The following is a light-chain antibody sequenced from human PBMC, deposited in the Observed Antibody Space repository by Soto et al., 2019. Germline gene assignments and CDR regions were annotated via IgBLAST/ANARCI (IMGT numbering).Light chain of an antibody. Sequence: EIVMTQSPATLSVSPGERATLSCRASPSISSNLAWYQQKPGQAPRLLIYGASTRATGIPARFSGSGSGTEFTLTISSLPSEDFAVYYCQQYSNWPLTFGGGTKVEIK. CDR2: GAS. CDR3: QQYSNWPLT. V-gene: IGKV3-15*01. CDR1: PSISSN. J-gene: IGKJ4*01.